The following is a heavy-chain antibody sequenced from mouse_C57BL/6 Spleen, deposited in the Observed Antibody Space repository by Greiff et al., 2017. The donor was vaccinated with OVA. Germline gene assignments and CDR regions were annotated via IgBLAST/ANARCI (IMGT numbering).Heavy chain of an antibody. J-gene: IGHJ4*01. CDR2: INPNNGGT. CDR3: ARSVDRAMDY. CDR1: GYFFTDYN. D-gene: IGHD3-3*01. V-gene: IGHV1-18*01. Sequence: EVQLQQSGPELVKPWASVKIPCKAFGYFFTDYNLAWGKQSYGKSLEWIGDINPNNGGTIYNQKFKGKATLTVDKSSSTAYMELRSLTSEVNEGYYSARSVDRAMDYWGQGTSVTVSS.